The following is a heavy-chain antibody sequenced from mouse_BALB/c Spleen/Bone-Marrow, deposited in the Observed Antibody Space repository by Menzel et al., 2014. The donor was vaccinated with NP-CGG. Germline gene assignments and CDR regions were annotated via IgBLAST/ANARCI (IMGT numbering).Heavy chain of an antibody. CDR1: GYTFTSYW. D-gene: IGHD1-1*01. CDR3: TRYGNSHYYAIDY. Sequence: QVQLQQSGAELVRPGALLKLSCRASGYTFTSYWINWVKQRPGQGLEWIGNIYPSDSYINYNQRFKDKATLTVDKSSSTAYMQLSSPTSEDSAVYYCTRYGNSHYYAIDYWGQGTSVTVSS. V-gene: IGHV1-69*02. CDR2: IYPSDSYI. J-gene: IGHJ4*01.